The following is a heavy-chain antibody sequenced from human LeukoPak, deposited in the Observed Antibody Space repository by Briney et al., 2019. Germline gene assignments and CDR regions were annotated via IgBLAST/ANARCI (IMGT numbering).Heavy chain of an antibody. CDR3: ARAAAGLGVNWFDP. V-gene: IGHV4-59*08. Sequence: SETLSLTCTVSGGSISSTFYWSWIRQPPGKGLEWIGYIYYSGSTNYNPSLRSRVTISVDTSKNQFSLKLSSVTAADTAVYYCARAAAGLGVNWFDPWGQGTLVTVSS. D-gene: IGHD6-25*01. CDR2: IYYSGST. CDR1: GGSISSTFY. J-gene: IGHJ5*02.